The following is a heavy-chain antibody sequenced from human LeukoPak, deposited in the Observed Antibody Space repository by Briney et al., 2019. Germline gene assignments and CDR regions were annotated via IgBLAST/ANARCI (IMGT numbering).Heavy chain of an antibody. D-gene: IGHD3-10*01. CDR3: ARESNYHGSGTGWFDP. V-gene: IGHV4-39*07. J-gene: IGHJ5*02. Sequence: PSETLSLTCTVSGGSISSSSYYWGWIRQPPGKGLEWIGYFYYSGSTYYNPSLKSRVTISVDTSKNQLSLKLSSVTAADTALYYCARESNYHGSGTGWFDPWGQGTLVTVSS. CDR1: GGSISSSSYY. CDR2: FYYSGST.